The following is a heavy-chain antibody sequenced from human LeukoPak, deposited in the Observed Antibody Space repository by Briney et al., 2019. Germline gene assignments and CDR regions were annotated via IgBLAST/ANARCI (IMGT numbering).Heavy chain of an antibody. CDR3: ARDRDGIAAAGIDYFDY. D-gene: IGHD6-13*01. Sequence: PSQTLSLTCTVSGGSISSGGYYWSWIRQPPGKGLEWIGYIYHSGSTYYNPSLKSRVTISVDTSKNQFSLKLSSVTAADTAVYYCARDRDGIAAAGIDYFDYWGQGTLVTVSS. V-gene: IGHV4-30-2*01. CDR1: GGSISSGGYY. CDR2: IYHSGST. J-gene: IGHJ4*02.